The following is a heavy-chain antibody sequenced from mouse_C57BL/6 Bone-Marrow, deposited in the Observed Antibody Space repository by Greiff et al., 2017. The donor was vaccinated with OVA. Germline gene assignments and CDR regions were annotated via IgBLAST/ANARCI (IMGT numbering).Heavy chain of an antibody. CDR2: IYPGSGST. Sequence: QVQLQQPGAELVKPGASVKMSCKASGYTFTSYWITWVKQRPGQGLEWIGDIYPGSGSTNYNEKFKSKATLTVDTSSSTAYMQLSSLTSEDSAVYYCARPYSNYVRSYYAMDYWGQGTSVTVSS. CDR3: ARPYSNYVRSYYAMDY. J-gene: IGHJ4*01. D-gene: IGHD2-5*01. CDR1: GYTFTSYW. V-gene: IGHV1-55*01.